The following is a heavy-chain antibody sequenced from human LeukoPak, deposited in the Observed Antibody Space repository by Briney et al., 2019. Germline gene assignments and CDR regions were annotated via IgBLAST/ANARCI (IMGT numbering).Heavy chain of an antibody. Sequence: SETLSLTCAVYGGSFSGYYWSCIRQPPGKGLEGIGEINHSGSTNYNPALKSRVTISVDTSKNQSYLPLSSVTAAATAVYYCARGSWGIAASADYWGQGTLVTVSS. CDR1: GGSFSGYY. V-gene: IGHV4-34*01. D-gene: IGHD6-13*01. J-gene: IGHJ4*02. CDR3: ARGSWGIAASADY. CDR2: INHSGST.